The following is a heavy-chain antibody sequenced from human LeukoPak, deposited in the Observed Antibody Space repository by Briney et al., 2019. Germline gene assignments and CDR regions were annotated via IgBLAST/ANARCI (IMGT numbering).Heavy chain of an antibody. CDR3: ARGRIQLSRQRGYWFDP. CDR2: IYYSGST. V-gene: IGHV4-31*03. D-gene: IGHD5-18*01. CDR1: GGSISSVGYY. Sequence: KTSETLSLTCTVSGGSISSVGYYWSWIRQHPGKGLEWIGYIYYSGSTYYNPSLKSRVTISVDTSKNQFSLKLSSVTAADTAVYYCARGRIQLSRQRGYWFDPWGQGTLVTVSS. J-gene: IGHJ5*02.